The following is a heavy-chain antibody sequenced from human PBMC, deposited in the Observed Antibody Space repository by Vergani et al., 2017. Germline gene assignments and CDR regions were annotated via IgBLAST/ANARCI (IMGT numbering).Heavy chain of an antibody. CDR3: AGLNPAILNLRRGHNWSDEGLDY. J-gene: IGHJ4*02. Sequence: EVQLVQSGAEVKKPGESLKISCKGSGYSFTSYWIGWVRQMPGKGLEWMGIIYPGDSDTRYSPSFQGQVTISADKSISTAYLQWSSLKASDTAMYYCAGLNPAILNLRRGHNWSDEGLDYWGQGTLVTVSS. D-gene: IGHD1-20*01. CDR2: IYPGDSDT. CDR1: GYSFTSYW. V-gene: IGHV5-51*03.